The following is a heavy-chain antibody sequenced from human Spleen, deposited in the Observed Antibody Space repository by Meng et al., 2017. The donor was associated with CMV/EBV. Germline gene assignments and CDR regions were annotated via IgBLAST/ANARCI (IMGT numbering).Heavy chain of an antibody. CDR2: IKSKTDGGTT. Sequence: GGSLRLSCAASGFTFSNAYMSWVRQAPGKGLEWVGRIKSKTDGGTTDYAAPVKGRFTISRDDSKNTLYLQVNSLKTEDTAVYYCTTIGYFYYYGMDAWGQGTTVTVSS. CDR1: GFTFSNAY. J-gene: IGHJ6*02. D-gene: IGHD3-22*01. CDR3: TTIGYFYYYGMDA. V-gene: IGHV3-15*01.